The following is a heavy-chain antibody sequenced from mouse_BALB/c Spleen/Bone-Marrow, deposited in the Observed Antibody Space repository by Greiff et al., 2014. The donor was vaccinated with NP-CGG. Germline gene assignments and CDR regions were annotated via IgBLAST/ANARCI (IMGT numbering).Heavy chain of an antibody. CDR2: IYPGDGDT. CDR1: GYAFSSYW. J-gene: IGHJ2*01. D-gene: IGHD4-1*01. Sequence: VQLQQSGAELVRPGSSVKISCKASGYAFSSYWMNWVKQRPGQGLEWIGQIYPGDGDTNYNGNFKDKATLITDKSSTTAYMQLSSLTSEDSAVYFCARGGRLTGYYFDYWGQGTTLTVSS. V-gene: IGHV1-80*01. CDR3: ARGGRLTGYYFDY.